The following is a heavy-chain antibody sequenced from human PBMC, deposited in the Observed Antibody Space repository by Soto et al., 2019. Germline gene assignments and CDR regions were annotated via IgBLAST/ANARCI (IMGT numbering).Heavy chain of an antibody. CDR3: ARKEVSHGAFDI. CDR2: TNGRGGTA. V-gene: IGHV3-23*01. CDR1: GFTFSSYA. J-gene: IGHJ3*02. Sequence: PGGSLILSCAASGFTFSSYAMSWVRQAPGKGLEWVSATNGRGGTAYYADSVKGRFTISRDNSKNTLYLQLNSLRVEDTAMYYCARKEVSHGAFDIWGQGTMVTVSS.